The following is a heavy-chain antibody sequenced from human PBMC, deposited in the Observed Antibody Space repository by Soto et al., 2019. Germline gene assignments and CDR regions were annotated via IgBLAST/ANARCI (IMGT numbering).Heavy chain of an antibody. CDR2: IKSRGGGGTR. CDR3: TKAYTLEHPNFDY. Sequence: PGGSLRLSCAASGFNFNIAWMTWVRQAPGKGLEWVGLIKSRGGGGTRDYAAPVEGRFTISRDDSQNKVYLQMNSLKAEDTAVYYCTKAYTLEHPNFDYWGQGTPVTVSS. CDR1: GFNFNIAW. D-gene: IGHD1-1*01. J-gene: IGHJ4*02. V-gene: IGHV3-15*01.